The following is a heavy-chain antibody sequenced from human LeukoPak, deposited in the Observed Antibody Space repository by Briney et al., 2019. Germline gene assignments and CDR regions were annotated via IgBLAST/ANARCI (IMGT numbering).Heavy chain of an antibody. D-gene: IGHD4-23*01. V-gene: IGHV1-2*02. CDR1: GYTFTGYY. CDR2: INPNSGGT. J-gene: IGHJ4*02. CDR3: ARLRGPTVVTPVYY. Sequence: GASVKVSCKPSGYTFTGYYMHWVRQAPGQGLEWMGWINPNSGGTNYAQKFQGRVTMTTDTSISTAYMELTRLTSDDTAVYYCARLRGPTVVTPVYYWGQGTLVTVSP.